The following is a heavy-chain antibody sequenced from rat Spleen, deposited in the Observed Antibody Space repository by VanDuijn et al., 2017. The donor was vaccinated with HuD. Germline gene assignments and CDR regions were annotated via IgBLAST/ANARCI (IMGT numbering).Heavy chain of an antibody. CDR2: INSAGIS. V-gene: IGHV3-3*01. CDR3: ANAEFGVGWFAY. Sequence: EVQLQESGPGLVKPSQSLSLTCSVTGYSITSGYGWNWIRKFPGNKLEWMAYINSAGISNYNPSLKSRLSITRDTSRNQFFLQVNSVTAEDTATYYCANAEFGVGWFAYWGQGTLVTVSS. D-gene: IGHD4-3*01. CDR1: GYSITSGYG. J-gene: IGHJ3*01.